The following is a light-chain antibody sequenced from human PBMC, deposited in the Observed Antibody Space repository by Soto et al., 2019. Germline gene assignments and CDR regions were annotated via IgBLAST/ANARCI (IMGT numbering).Light chain of an antibody. V-gene: IGKV3-20*01. Sequence: EVVLTQSPGTLSLSPGERATLSCRASQSVRSTFLAWYQQKPGQAPRLLIYGASNRATGIQDRFSGSGAGTDFTLTITRLEPEDFAMYYCQRYDSFRTFGQGTKVDIK. J-gene: IGKJ1*01. CDR1: QSVRSTF. CDR3: QRYDSFRT. CDR2: GAS.